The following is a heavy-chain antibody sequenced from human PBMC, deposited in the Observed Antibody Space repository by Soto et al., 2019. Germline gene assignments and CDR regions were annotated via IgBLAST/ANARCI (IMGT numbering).Heavy chain of an antibody. Sequence: QVQLVESGGGVVQPGRSLRLSCAASGFSLSSYGMHWVRQAPGKGLEWVADSSFGGSDAHYADSVKGRFTISRDSSTLYLQMNSLRADDTATYFCVRELGFSSTWPAYWGQGTLVTVSS. D-gene: IGHD2-2*01. CDR3: VRELGFSSTWPAY. V-gene: IGHV3-30*19. CDR2: SSFGGSDA. J-gene: IGHJ4*02. CDR1: GFSLSSYG.